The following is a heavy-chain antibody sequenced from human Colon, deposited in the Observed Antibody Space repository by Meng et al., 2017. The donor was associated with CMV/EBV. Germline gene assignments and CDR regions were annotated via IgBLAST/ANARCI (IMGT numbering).Heavy chain of an antibody. CDR1: GDSVSSGGHY. CDR2: IYNSGST. CDR3: ASDDTLFWGIAAGGGHYYYYGMDV. J-gene: IGHJ6*02. D-gene: IGHD6-13*01. V-gene: IGHV4-61*08. Sequence: ETLSLTCTVSGDSVSSGGHYWTWIRHPPGKGLEWIGYIYNSGSTNYSPSLKSRVTISVDTSKNQFSLKVTSVTAADTAVYYCASDDTLFWGIAAGGGHYYYYGMDVWGQGTTVTVSS.